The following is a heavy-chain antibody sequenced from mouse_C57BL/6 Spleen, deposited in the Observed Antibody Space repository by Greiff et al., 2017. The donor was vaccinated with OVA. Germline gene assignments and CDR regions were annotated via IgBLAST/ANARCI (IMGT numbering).Heavy chain of an antibody. CDR1: GYSITSGYY. V-gene: IGHV3-6*01. J-gene: IGHJ4*01. CDR3: ARGMVTKAMDY. CDR2: ISYDGSN. Sequence: EVQLQESGPGLVKPSQSLSLTCSVTGYSITSGYYWNWIRQFPGNKLEWMGYISYDGSNNYNPSLKNRISITRDTSKNQFFLKLNSVTTEDTATYYCARGMVTKAMDYWGQGTSVTVSS. D-gene: IGHD2-2*01.